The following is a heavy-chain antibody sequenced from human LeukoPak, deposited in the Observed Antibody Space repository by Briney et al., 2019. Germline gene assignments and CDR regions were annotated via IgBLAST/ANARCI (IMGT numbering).Heavy chain of an antibody. CDR1: GYIFTNFG. CDR3: ARIPVRGVSRPVDY. CDR2: ISGYNGNT. D-gene: IGHD3-10*01. J-gene: IGHJ4*02. Sequence: ASVKVSCKASGYIFTNFGISWVRQARGQGLEWMGWISGYNGNTKYVQKFQGRVTMTTDTSTSTAYMELRSLRSDDTAVYYCARIPVRGVSRPVDYWGQGTLVTVSS. V-gene: IGHV1-18*01.